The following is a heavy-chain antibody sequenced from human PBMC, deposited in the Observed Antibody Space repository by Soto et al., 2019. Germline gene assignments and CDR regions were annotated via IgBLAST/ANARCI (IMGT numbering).Heavy chain of an antibody. Sequence: LRLSCAASGFTFSSYAMSWVRQAPGKGLEWVSAISGSGGSTYYADSVKGRFTISRDNSKNTLYLQMNSLRAEDTAVYYCAKSPRRLLLGHKYYYGMDVWGQGTTVTVSS. J-gene: IGHJ6*02. CDR3: AKSPRRLLLGHKYYYGMDV. D-gene: IGHD3-16*01. CDR1: GFTFSSYA. V-gene: IGHV3-23*01. CDR2: ISGSGGST.